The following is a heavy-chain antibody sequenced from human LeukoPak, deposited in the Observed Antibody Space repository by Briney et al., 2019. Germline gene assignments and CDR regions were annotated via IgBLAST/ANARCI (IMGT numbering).Heavy chain of an antibody. CDR3: ARVGRDYGDYVYYFDY. CDR1: GCSISSCY. V-gene: IGHV4-59*01. Sequence: SETLSLTCTVSGCSISSCYWCWIRQPPGKGLEWIGYIYYSGSTNYNPSLKSRVTISVDTSKKQFSLKLSSVTAADTAVHYCARVGRDYGDYVYYFDYWGQGTLVTVSS. J-gene: IGHJ4*02. CDR2: IYYSGST. D-gene: IGHD4-17*01.